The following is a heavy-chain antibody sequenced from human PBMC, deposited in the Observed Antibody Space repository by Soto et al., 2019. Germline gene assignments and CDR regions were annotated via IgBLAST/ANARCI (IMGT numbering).Heavy chain of an antibody. CDR3: ATSEEGIYCSSTSCFLGY. CDR2: ISGSGGST. CDR1: GFTFSSYA. J-gene: IGHJ4*02. Sequence: GGSLRLSCAASGFTFSSYAMSWVRQAPGKGLEWVSAISGSGGSTYYADSVKGRFTISRDNSKNTLYLQMNSLRAEDTAVYYCATSEEGIYCSSTSCFLGYWGQGTLVTVSS. V-gene: IGHV3-23*01. D-gene: IGHD2-2*01.